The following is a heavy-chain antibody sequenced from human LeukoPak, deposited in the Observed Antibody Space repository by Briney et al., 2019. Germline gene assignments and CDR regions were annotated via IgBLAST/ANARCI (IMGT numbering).Heavy chain of an antibody. CDR2: IYTSGST. Sequence: PETLSLTCTVSGGSISSYYWSWIRQPAGKGLEWIGRIYTSGSTNYNPSLKSRVTMSVDTSKNQFSLKLSSVTAADTAVYYCARDSSLPDAFDIWGQGTMVTVSS. CDR1: GGSISSYY. V-gene: IGHV4-4*07. CDR3: ARDSSLPDAFDI. J-gene: IGHJ3*02. D-gene: IGHD5/OR15-5a*01.